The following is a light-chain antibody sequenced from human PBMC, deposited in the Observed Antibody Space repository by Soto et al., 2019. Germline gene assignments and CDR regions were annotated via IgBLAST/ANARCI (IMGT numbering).Light chain of an antibody. J-gene: IGKJ1*01. CDR2: GAS. CDR3: QQSYSTPPKWT. Sequence: DIQMTQSPSSLSASVGDRVTISCRASQSISSYLNWYQQKPGKAPNLLIYGASRFQSGVPSRFSGSGSGTDFTLTISSLQPEDFATYYCQQSYSTPPKWTFGQGTKVEIK. CDR1: QSISSY. V-gene: IGKV1-39*01.